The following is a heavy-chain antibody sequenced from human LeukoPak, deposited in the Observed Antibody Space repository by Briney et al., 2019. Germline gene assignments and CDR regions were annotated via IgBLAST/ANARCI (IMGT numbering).Heavy chain of an antibody. Sequence: SETLSLTCAVYGGSFSGYYWSWIRQPPGKGLEWIGEMNHSGSTYYNPSLKSRVTISVDTSKNQFSLKLSSVTAADTAVYYCARDIYYDSSGDGRPWGQGTLVTVSS. CDR1: GGSFSGYY. D-gene: IGHD3-22*01. J-gene: IGHJ5*02. CDR2: MNHSGST. CDR3: ARDIYYDSSGDGRP. V-gene: IGHV4-34*01.